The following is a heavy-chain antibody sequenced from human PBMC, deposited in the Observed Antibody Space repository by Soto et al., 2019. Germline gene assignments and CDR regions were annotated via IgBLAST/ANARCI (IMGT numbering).Heavy chain of an antibody. Sequence: QITLNESGPTQVKPRQTLTLTCTFSGFSLTTSGVGVGWIRQSPGKAPAWLALIYWDDDKRYSPSLKLRLPITPDTSKNQVVLTMADLAPADTATYYCAYRVLRTVFGLVTTTSIYFDFWGQGTPVAVSS. CDR2: IYWDDDK. CDR3: AYRVLRTVFGLVTTTSIYFDF. CDR1: GFSLTTSGVG. J-gene: IGHJ4*02. D-gene: IGHD3-3*01. V-gene: IGHV2-5*02.